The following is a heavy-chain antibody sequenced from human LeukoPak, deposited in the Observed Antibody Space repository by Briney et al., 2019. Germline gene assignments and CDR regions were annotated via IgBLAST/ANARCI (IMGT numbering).Heavy chain of an antibody. J-gene: IGHJ3*02. CDR3: ARDQKVTFAGAFDI. V-gene: IGHV1-3*01. D-gene: IGHD2-21*02. CDR1: GYTFTSYA. CDR2: INAGNGNT. Sequence: ASVKVSCKASGYTFTSYAMHWVRQAPGQRLEWMGWINAGNGNTKYSQKFQGRVAITRDTSVSTAYMELSSLRSEDTAVYYCARDQKVTFAGAFDIWGQGTMVTVSS.